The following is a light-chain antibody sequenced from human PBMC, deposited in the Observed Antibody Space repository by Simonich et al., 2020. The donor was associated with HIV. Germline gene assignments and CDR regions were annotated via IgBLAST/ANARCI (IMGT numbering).Light chain of an antibody. J-gene: IGKJ5*01. CDR1: QSVLYSSNNNNY. Sequence: DIAMTQSPDSLAVSLGERTTINCKSSQSVLYSSNNNNYLAWYPQKPGQPPNLLICWASTREPGVPDRFSGSGSGTDFTLTISRLQAEDVAVYYCQQYYSTPITFGQGTRLEIK. CDR2: WAS. V-gene: IGKV4-1*01. CDR3: QQYYSTPIT.